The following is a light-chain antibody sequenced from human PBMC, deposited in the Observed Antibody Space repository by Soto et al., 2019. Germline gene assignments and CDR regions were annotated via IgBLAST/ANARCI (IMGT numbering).Light chain of an antibody. Sequence: QSVLTQPASVSGSPGQSITISCTGTSSDVGGYNYVSWYQQHPGKAPKLMIYEVSNRPSGVSNRFSGSKSGNTASLTIAGRQAEDEADYYCSSYTSSSTQVFGGGTKLTVL. J-gene: IGLJ3*02. CDR1: SSDVGGYNY. CDR2: EVS. CDR3: SSYTSSSTQV. V-gene: IGLV2-14*01.